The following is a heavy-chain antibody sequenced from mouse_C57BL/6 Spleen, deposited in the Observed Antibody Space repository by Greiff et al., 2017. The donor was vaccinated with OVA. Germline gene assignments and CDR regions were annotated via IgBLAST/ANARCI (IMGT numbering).Heavy chain of an antibody. D-gene: IGHD3-2*02. J-gene: IGHJ2*01. V-gene: IGHV1-85*01. Sequence: VQLQQSGPELVKPGASVKLSCKASGYTFTSYDINWVKQRPGQGLEWIGWIYPRDGSTTYNEKFKGKATLTVDTSSSTAYMELHSLASENATDYFCARGGKHRPYFDYWGQGTTLTVSS. CDR1: GYTFTSYD. CDR2: IYPRDGST. CDR3: ARGGKHRPYFDY.